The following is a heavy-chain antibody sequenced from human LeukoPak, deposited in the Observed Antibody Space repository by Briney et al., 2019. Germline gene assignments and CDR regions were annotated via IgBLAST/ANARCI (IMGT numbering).Heavy chain of an antibody. V-gene: IGHV3-7*01. J-gene: IGHJ4*02. CDR1: GFTFSNYW. CDR3: VAPSATAAGIFDF. CDR2: INQDGTEK. Sequence: GGSLRLSCAASGFTFSNYWMSWVRQAPGKGLEWVANINQDGTEKYYVDSVKGRFTISRDNAKNSLDLQMNSLRAEDTAVYFCVAPSATAAGIFDFWGQGTLVTVSS. D-gene: IGHD6-25*01.